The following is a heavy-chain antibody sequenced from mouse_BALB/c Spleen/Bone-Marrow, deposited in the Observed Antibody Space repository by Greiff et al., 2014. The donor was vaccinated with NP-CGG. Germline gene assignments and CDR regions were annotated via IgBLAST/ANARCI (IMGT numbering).Heavy chain of an antibody. Sequence: LVESGGSLKLSCAASGFDFNRYWMTWVRQAPGKGLEWIGEINQDSSTINYTPSLKDKFIISRDNAKNTLYLQMSKVRSEDTGLYYCTRNGYYGWSAYWGQGTLVTVSA. D-gene: IGHD2-3*01. CDR2: INQDSSTI. J-gene: IGHJ3*01. CDR1: GFDFNRYW. V-gene: IGHV4-1*02. CDR3: TRNGYYGWSAY.